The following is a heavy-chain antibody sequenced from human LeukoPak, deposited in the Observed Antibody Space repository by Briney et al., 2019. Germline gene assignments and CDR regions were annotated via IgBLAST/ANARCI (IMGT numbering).Heavy chain of an antibody. D-gene: IGHD3-16*01. V-gene: IGHV4-39*07. CDR1: GDSISSGGYY. Sequence: PSETLSLTCTVSGDSISSGGYYWSWIRQPPGKGLEWIGEINHSGSTNYNPSLKSRVTISVDTSKNQFSLKLSSVTAADTAVYYCASLRGDYFDYWGQGTLVTVSS. J-gene: IGHJ4*02. CDR2: INHSGST. CDR3: ASLRGDYFDY.